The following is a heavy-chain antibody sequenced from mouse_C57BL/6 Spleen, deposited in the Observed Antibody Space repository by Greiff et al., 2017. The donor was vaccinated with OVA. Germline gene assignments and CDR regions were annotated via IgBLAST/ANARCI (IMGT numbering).Heavy chain of an antibody. V-gene: IGHV1-54*01. CDR3: ARKPPPLPYYAMDY. Sequence: VKLQQSGAELVRPGTSVKVSCKASGYAFTNYLIEWVKQRPGQGLEWIGVINPGSGGTNYNEKFKGKATLTADKSSSTAYMQLSSLTSEDSAVYFCARKPPPLPYYAMDYWGQGTSVTVSS. CDR1: GYAFTNYL. J-gene: IGHJ4*01. CDR2: INPGSGGT. D-gene: IGHD5-5*01.